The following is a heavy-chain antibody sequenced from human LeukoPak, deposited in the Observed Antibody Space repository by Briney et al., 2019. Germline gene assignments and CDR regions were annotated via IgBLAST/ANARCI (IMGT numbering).Heavy chain of an antibody. CDR3: ARAGGYYQSFQH. V-gene: IGHV4-59*01. CDR1: GGSISSYY. Sequence: PSETLSLTCTVSGGSISSYYWSWVRRFTGKGLEWIGYIYYSGSTNYNPSLKSRVTISVDMSKNQISLKLSSVTAADTAVYYCARAGGYYQSFQHWGQGTLVTVSS. J-gene: IGHJ1*01. D-gene: IGHD3-3*01. CDR2: IYYSGST.